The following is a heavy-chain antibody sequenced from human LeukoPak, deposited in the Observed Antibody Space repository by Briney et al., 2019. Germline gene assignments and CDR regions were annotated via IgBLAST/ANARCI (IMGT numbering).Heavy chain of an antibody. CDR2: IYHSGST. Sequence: SETLSLTCTVSGYSISSGYYWGWIRQPPGKGLEWIGSIYHSGSTYYNPSLKSRVTISVDTFKNQFSLKLSSVTAADTAVYYCAREAVAAAGVGMDVWGKGTTVTVSS. CDR3: AREAVAAAGVGMDV. CDR1: GYSISSGYY. V-gene: IGHV4-38-2*02. D-gene: IGHD6-13*01. J-gene: IGHJ6*04.